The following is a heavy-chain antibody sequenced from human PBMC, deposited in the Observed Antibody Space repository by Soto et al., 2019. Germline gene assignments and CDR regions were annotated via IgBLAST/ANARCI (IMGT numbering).Heavy chain of an antibody. J-gene: IGHJ6*02. D-gene: IGHD6-13*01. CDR1: GGTFSSYA. CDR2: ISAYNGNT. CDR3: ASGEAAGTNYYYGMDV. V-gene: IGHV1-18*01. Sequence: ASVKVSCKASGGTFSSYAISWVRQAPGQGLEWMGWISAYNGNTNYAQKLQGRVTMTTDTSTSTAYMELRSLRSDDTAVYYCASGEAAGTNYYYGMDVWGQGTTVTVSS.